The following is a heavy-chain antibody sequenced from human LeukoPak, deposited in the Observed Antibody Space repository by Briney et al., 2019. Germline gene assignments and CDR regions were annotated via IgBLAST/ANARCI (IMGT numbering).Heavy chain of an antibody. V-gene: IGHV3-48*01. J-gene: IGHJ4*02. CDR2: ITRSSSPI. CDR3: ARENRRSYYDSSGFDY. D-gene: IGHD3-22*01. Sequence: GGSLRLSCAASGFTFSDYSMSWVRQAPGKGLEWVSYITRSSSPIYYADSVRGRFTVSRDNAKNSLYLQMNSLRAEDTAVYYCARENRRSYYDSSGFDYWGQGTLVTVSS. CDR1: GFTFSDYS.